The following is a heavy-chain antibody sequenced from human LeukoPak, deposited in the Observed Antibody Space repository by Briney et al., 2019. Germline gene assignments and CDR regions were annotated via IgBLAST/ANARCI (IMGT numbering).Heavy chain of an antibody. Sequence: PGGSLRLSCAASGFTFSSYAMSWVRQAPGKGLEWVSDIRDSGTSTNYADPVKGRFTIPRDNSKNMLYLQMNSLQAEDTAVYYCAGVDSSGWYGGFDYWGQGTLVTVSS. D-gene: IGHD6-19*01. CDR3: AGVDSSGWYGGFDY. V-gene: IGHV3-23*01. CDR1: GFTFSSYA. J-gene: IGHJ4*02. CDR2: IRDSGTST.